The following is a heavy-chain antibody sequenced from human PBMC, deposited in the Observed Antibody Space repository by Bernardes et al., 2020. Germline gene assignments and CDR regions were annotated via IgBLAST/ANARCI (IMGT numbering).Heavy chain of an antibody. CDR1: GGTFSSYA. Sequence: SVKVSCKASGGTFSSYAISWVRQAPGQGLEWMGGIIPVFGRANYAQSFQGRVTITADKSTSTAYMELSSLRSEDTAVYYCAREIFQPGAFDIWGQGTMVTVSS. V-gene: IGHV1-69*06. CDR2: IIPVFGRA. CDR3: AREIFQPGAFDI. J-gene: IGHJ3*02.